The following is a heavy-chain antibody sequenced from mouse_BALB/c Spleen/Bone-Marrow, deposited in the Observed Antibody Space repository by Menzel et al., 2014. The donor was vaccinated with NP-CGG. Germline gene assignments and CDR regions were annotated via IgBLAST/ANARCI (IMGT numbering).Heavy chain of an antibody. CDR2: ISLEYNNYAT. Sequence: LQQSGGGLVQPGGPMKLSCVASGFTFSNSWMNWVRQSPEQGLEWVAEISLEYNNYATHSAESVKGTITFSREDSKDSICLQINNFGVDYSGICYCSTWFAYWGQGTLVTVSA. V-gene: IGHV6-6*02. J-gene: IGHJ3*01. CDR1: GFTFSNSW. CDR3: STWFAY.